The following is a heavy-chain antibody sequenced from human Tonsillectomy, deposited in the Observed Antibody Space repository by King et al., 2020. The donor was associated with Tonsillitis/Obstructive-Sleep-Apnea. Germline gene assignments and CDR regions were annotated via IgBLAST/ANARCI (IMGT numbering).Heavy chain of an antibody. J-gene: IGHJ2*01. CDR2: IYYSGST. D-gene: IGHD4-17*01. V-gene: IGHV4-59*08. Sequence: VQLQESGPGLVKPSETLSLTCTVSGGSISSYYWSWIRQPPGKGLEWIGYIYYSGSTNYNPSLKSRVTISVDTSKNQFSQKLRTMTAADTAGYYCARHPDYGDTTSYFDLWGRGTLVTVSS. CDR1: GGSISSYY. CDR3: ARHPDYGDTTSYFDL.